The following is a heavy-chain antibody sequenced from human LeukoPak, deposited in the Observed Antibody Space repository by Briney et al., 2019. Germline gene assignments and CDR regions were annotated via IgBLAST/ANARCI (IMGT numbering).Heavy chain of an antibody. V-gene: IGHV3-74*01. CDR3: SVVVAATPK. D-gene: IGHD2-15*01. CDR2: IYTDGSST. J-gene: IGHJ4*02. Sequence: PGGSLRLSCAASGFSFSSYWMHWVRQAPGKGLVWVSRIYTDGSSTGYADSVKGRFTISRDNAKNTLYLQMNSLRAEDTAVYYCSVVVAATPKWGQGTLVTVSS. CDR1: GFSFSSYW.